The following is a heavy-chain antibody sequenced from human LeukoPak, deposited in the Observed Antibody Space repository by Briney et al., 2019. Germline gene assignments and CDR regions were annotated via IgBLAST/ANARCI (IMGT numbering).Heavy chain of an antibody. CDR3: ARDLDTAMVGTDY. CDR2: IRYDGSNK. J-gene: IGHJ4*01. Sequence: GGSLRLSCAASGFTFSSYGMHWVRQAPGKGLEWVAFIRYDGSNKYYADSVKGRFTISRDNSKNTLYLQMNSLRAEDTAVYYCARDLDTAMVGTDYWGQGTLVTVSS. CDR1: GFTFSSYG. D-gene: IGHD5-18*01. V-gene: IGHV3-30*02.